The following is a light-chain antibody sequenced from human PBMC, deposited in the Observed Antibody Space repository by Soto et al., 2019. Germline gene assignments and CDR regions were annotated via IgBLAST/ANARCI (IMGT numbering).Light chain of an antibody. J-gene: IGLJ2*01. V-gene: IGLV2-14*03. CDR3: SSFASSIPLV. CDR2: DVT. CDR1: SSDVGGYNY. Sequence: QSVLTQPASVSGSPGQSITISCTGTSSDVGGYNYVSWYQQHPGKAPKLLICDVTNRPSGVSNRFSGSKSGNTASLTISGLQTEDEADYYCSSFASSIPLVFGGGTKFTVL.